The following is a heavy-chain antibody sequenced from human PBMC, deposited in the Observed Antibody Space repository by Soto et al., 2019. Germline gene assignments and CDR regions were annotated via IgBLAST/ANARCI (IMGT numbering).Heavy chain of an antibody. CDR3: ARYCSSTSCYPYQVEKYGMDV. Sequence: QVQLVQSGAEVKKPGSSVKVSCKASGGTFSSYAISWVRQAPGQGLEWMGGIIPIFGTANYAQKFQGRVTITADESTSTAYMELSSLRSEDRAVYYCARYCSSTSCYPYQVEKYGMDVWGQGTTVTVSS. D-gene: IGHD2-2*01. J-gene: IGHJ6*02. CDR2: IIPIFGTA. V-gene: IGHV1-69*01. CDR1: GGTFSSYA.